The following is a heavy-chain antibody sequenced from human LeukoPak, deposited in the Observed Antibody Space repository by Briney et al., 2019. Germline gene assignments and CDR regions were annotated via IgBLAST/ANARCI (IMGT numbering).Heavy chain of an antibody. V-gene: IGHV1-8*01. CDR2: MNPNSGNT. CDR3: ARASGTARRRYNWNSKLNYYYYGMDV. J-gene: IGHJ6*02. Sequence: ASVKVSCKASGYTFTSYDINWVRQATGQGLEWMGWMNPNSGNTGHAQKFQGRVTMTRNTSISTAYMELSSLRSEDTAVYYCARASGTARRRYNWNSKLNYYYYGMDVWGQGTTVTVSS. CDR1: GYTFTSYD. D-gene: IGHD1-1*01.